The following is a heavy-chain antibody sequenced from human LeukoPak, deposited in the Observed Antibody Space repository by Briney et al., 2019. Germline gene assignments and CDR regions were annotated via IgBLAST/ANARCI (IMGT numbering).Heavy chain of an antibody. CDR1: GGSISGSPYY. J-gene: IGHJ4*02. D-gene: IGHD6-13*01. Sequence: SETLSLTCTVSGGSISGSPYYWGWIRQPPGKGLEWIGSIYYSGSTYYNPSLKSRVTISVDTSKNQFSLKLSSVTAADTAVYYCARLSNWYGVYWGQGTLVTVSS. CDR2: IYYSGST. CDR3: ARLSNWYGVY. V-gene: IGHV4-39*01.